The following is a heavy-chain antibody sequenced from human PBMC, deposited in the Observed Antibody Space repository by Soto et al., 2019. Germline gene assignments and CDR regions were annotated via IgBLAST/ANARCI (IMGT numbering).Heavy chain of an antibody. CDR3: ARPFQSWPGGWYFDL. V-gene: IGHV1-69*01. Sequence: QVQLVQSGAEVKKPGSSVKVSCKASGGTFSSYSTNWVRQAPGQGLEWMGGIIPIFGTANYAQKFQGRVTLTADESTSTAHMELSSLRNEDTGVYYCARPFQSWPGGWYFDLWGRGTLVTVSS. CDR2: IIPIFGTA. CDR1: GGTFSSYS. J-gene: IGHJ2*01. D-gene: IGHD3-16*01.